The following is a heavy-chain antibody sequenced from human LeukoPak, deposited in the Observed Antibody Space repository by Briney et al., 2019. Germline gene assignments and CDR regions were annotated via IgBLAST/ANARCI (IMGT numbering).Heavy chain of an antibody. D-gene: IGHD5-24*01. Sequence: DSLKISCTGSGYRFVNYWIAWVRQMPGKNMESMGIIYPGDSDTRYSPSFQGQVTFSADKSISTAYLQWSSLKASDTAMYYCAILSDGYNDFWGQGTLVAVSS. CDR1: GYRFVNYW. V-gene: IGHV5-51*01. CDR3: AILSDGYNDF. CDR2: IYPGDSDT. J-gene: IGHJ4*02.